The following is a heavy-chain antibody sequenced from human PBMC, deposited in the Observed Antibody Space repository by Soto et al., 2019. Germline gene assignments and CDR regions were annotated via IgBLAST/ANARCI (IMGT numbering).Heavy chain of an antibody. D-gene: IGHD5-18*01. Sequence: QVQLQESGPGLVKPSQTLSLTCTVSGGSISSGGYYWSWIRQHPGKGLEWIGYIYYSGSTYYNPSLKSRVTISVDTSKNQFSLKRSSVTDADTAVYYCARCRSGYGYFGYWGQGTLVTVSS. CDR3: ARCRSGYGYFGY. CDR2: IYYSGST. V-gene: IGHV4-31*03. J-gene: IGHJ4*02. CDR1: GGSISSGGYY.